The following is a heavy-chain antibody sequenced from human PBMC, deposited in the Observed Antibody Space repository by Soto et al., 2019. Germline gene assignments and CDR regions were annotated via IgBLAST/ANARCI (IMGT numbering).Heavy chain of an antibody. CDR2: ISYDGSKK. CDR1: GFTFSSYA. D-gene: IGHD2-15*01. V-gene: IGHV3-30-3*01. CDR3: ARDLRRYCSGGSCSDFDF. J-gene: IGHJ4*02. Sequence: QVQLVESGGGVVQPGRSLRLSCAASGFTFSSYAMHWVRQAPGKGLEWVAVISYDGSKKYYADSVKGRFTISRDNSKNALYLQMNSVRAEDPAVYYCARDLRRYCSGGSCSDFDFWGQGTLVTVSS.